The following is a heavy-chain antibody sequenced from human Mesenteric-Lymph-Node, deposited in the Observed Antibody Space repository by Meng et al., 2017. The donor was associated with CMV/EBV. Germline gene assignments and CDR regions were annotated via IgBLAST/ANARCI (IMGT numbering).Heavy chain of an antibody. CDR1: GGSISSYF. Sequence: GSLRLSCTVSGGSISSYFWIWIRQPPGKGLEWIGYIYYSGRTKYNPSLEGRVTISLDTSKSQFSLKLSSVTAADTAVYYCARGRYSGYDYYYYGFDVRGQGTTVTVSS. V-gene: IGHV4-59*01. CDR3: ARGRYSGYDYYYYGFDV. J-gene: IGHJ6*02. CDR2: IYYSGRT. D-gene: IGHD5-12*01.